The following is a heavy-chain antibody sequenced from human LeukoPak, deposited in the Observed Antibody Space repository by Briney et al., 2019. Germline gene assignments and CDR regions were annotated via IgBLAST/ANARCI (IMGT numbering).Heavy chain of an antibody. Sequence: PGGSLRLSCTASTFTFSDDYMGWIRQAPGKGPEWVSSISPGSSYKFCADSVEGRFTISRDDTKNSVYLHMNNLRVDDTAVYYCAAERLGIFEFWGQGSLVTVSS. CDR1: TFTFSDDY. CDR2: ISPGSSYK. V-gene: IGHV3-11*05. D-gene: IGHD3-3*01. CDR3: AAERLGIFEF. J-gene: IGHJ4*02.